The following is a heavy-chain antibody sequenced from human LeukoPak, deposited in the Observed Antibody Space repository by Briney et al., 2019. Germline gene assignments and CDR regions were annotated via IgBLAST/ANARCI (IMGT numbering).Heavy chain of an antibody. D-gene: IGHD3-3*01. Sequence: GGSLRLSCAASGFTFSSYAMHWVRQAPGKGLEWVAVISYDGSNKYYADSVKGRFTISRDNSKNTLYLQMNSLRAEDTAVYYCAKEVKNREHYDFWSGYYTGYYFDYWGQGTLVTVSS. J-gene: IGHJ4*02. CDR2: ISYDGSNK. CDR1: GFTFSSYA. CDR3: AKEVKNREHYDFWSGYYTGYYFDY. V-gene: IGHV3-30*04.